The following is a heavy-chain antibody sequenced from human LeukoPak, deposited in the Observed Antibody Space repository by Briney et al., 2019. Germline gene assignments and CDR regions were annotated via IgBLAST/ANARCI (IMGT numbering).Heavy chain of an antibody. D-gene: IGHD1-26*01. J-gene: IGHJ4*02. CDR2: IKQDGSEK. CDR1: GFTFSSYW. V-gene: IGHV3-7*01. Sequence: PGGSLRLSCAASGFTFSSYWMSWVRQAPGKGLERVANIKQDGSEKYYVDSVKGRFTISRDNAKNSLYLQMNSLRAEDTAVYYCARDGGYSGGYLLGFDYWGQGTLVTVSS. CDR3: ARDGGYSGGYLLGFDY.